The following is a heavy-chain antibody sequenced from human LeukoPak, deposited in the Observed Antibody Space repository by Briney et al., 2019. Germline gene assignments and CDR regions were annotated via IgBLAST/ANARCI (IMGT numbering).Heavy chain of an antibody. J-gene: IGHJ4*03. CDR2: IDHRGSS. CDR1: DESFSAYF. Sequence: SETLSLTCAVHDESFSAYFWSWIRQVPGKGLEWIGEIDHRGSSNYNPPLKSRATISVDTSKNHFSLSLTSVTAADTAVYYCAPRSSILAAARCFDYWGQGTVVTVSS. V-gene: IGHV4-34*01. CDR3: APRSSILAAARCFDY. D-gene: IGHD6-6*01.